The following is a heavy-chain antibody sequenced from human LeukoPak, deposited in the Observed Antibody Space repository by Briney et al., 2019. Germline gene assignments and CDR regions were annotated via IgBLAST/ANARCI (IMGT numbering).Heavy chain of an antibody. V-gene: IGHV3-74*01. CDR1: GFTFSSYW. D-gene: IGHD3-22*01. CDR2: INSDGSST. J-gene: IGHJ4*02. CDR3: AREVRGYYFDY. Sequence: PGGSLRLSCAASGFTFSSYWMHWVRQAPGKGLVWVSRINSDGSSTSCADSVKGRFTISRDNAKNTLYLQMNSLRAEDTAVYYCAREVRGYYFDYWGQGTLVTVSS.